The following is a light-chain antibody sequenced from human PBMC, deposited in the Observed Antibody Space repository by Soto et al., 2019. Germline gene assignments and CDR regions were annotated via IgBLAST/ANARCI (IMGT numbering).Light chain of an antibody. Sequence: ILMTQCPGTLSVSQGERATLSSRASQSVGRSLAWYQQKPGQAPRLLFYGTSARATGIPATFSGSGSGTEFTLTISSLQSEDFAVYYCQQYDNWPSVTFGGGTKVDIK. CDR3: QQYDNWPSVT. J-gene: IGKJ4*01. CDR2: GTS. CDR1: QSVGRS. V-gene: IGKV3-15*01.